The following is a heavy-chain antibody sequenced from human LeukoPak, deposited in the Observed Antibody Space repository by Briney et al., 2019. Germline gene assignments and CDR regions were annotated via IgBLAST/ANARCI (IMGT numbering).Heavy chain of an antibody. D-gene: IGHD1-26*01. V-gene: IGHV3-23*01. Sequence: SGGSLRLSCAASGFTFRSCVMSWVRQAPGKGLEWVSAISDSGDRTSYADSVKGRFTISRDNSETTLFLQMNSLRGEDTAVYYCAKGVGASYYFDYWGRGTLVTVSS. J-gene: IGHJ4*02. CDR1: GFTFRSCV. CDR2: ISDSGDRT. CDR3: AKGVGASYYFDY.